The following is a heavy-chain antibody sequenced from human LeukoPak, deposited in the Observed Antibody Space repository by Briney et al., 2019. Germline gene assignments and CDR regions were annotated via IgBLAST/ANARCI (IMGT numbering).Heavy chain of an antibody. CDR1: GGTFSSYA. V-gene: IGHV1-69*01. CDR3: ARGMSVGYCSSTSCRTYYYYYMDV. Sequence: SVKVSCKASGGTFSSYAISWVRQAPGQGLEWMGGIIPIFGTANYAQKLQGRVTITADESTSTAYMELSSLRSEDTAVYYCARGMSVGYCSSTSCRTYYYYYMDVWGKRTTVTASS. J-gene: IGHJ6*03. D-gene: IGHD2-2*01. CDR2: IIPIFGTA.